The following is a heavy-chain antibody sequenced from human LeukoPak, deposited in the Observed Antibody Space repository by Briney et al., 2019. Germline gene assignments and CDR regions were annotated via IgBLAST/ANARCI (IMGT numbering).Heavy chain of an antibody. CDR1: GFTFSSYG. CDR2: IWYDGSNK. D-gene: IGHD6-19*01. Sequence: PGGSLRLSCAASGFTFSSYGMHWVRQAPGKGLEWVAVIWYDGSNKYYADSVKGRFTISRDNSKNTLYLQMNSLRAEDTAVYYCARDLRGSGWSPDYWGQGTLVTVSS. V-gene: IGHV3-33*01. CDR3: ARDLRGSGWSPDY. J-gene: IGHJ4*02.